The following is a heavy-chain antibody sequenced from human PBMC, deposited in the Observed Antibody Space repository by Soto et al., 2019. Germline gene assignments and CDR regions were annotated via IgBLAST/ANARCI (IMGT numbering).Heavy chain of an antibody. J-gene: IGHJ5*02. D-gene: IGHD3-3*01. CDR1: GCSISSYY. CDR2: IYYTGST. CDR3: ARDRKYYDFWRGPWFDP. Sequence: SETLSLTCTVSGCSISSYYWSWIRQPPGKGLEWIGYIYYTGSTNYNPSLKSRVTISVDTSKKQFSLKLSSVTAADTAVYYCARDRKYYDFWRGPWFDPWGQGTLVTVSS. V-gene: IGHV4-59*01.